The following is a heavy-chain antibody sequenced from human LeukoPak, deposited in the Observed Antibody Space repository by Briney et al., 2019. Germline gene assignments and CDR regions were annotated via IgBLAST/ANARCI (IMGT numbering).Heavy chain of an antibody. D-gene: IGHD6-19*01. Sequence: PSETLSLTCTVSGGSISSSSYYWGRIRQPPGKGLEWIGSIYYSGSTYYNPSLKSRVTISVDTSKNQFSLKLSSVTAADTAVYYCARPGTTYSSGWYRYWGQGTLVTVSS. CDR1: GGSISSSSYY. CDR2: IYYSGST. CDR3: ARPGTTYSSGWYRY. J-gene: IGHJ4*02. V-gene: IGHV4-39*07.